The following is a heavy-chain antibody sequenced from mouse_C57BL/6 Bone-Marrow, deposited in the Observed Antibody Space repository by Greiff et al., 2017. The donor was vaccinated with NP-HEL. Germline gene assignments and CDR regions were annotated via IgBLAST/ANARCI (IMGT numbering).Heavy chain of an antibody. V-gene: IGHV1-69*01. CDR1: GYTFTSYW. Sequence: HVQLQQPGAELVMPGASVKLSCKASGYTFTSYWMHWVKQRPGQGLEWIGEIDPSDSYTNYNQKFKGKSTLTVDKSSSTAYMQLSSLTSEDSAVYYCARGYYGIAYWGQGTLVTVSA. CDR3: ARGYYGIAY. J-gene: IGHJ3*01. CDR2: IDPSDSYT. D-gene: IGHD1-1*01.